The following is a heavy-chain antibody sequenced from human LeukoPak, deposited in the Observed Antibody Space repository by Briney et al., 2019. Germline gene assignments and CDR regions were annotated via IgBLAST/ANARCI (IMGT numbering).Heavy chain of an antibody. CDR2: ISAYNGNT. V-gene: IGHV1-18*01. CDR1: GYTFTSYG. CDR3: ATAIGYSLNWFDP. Sequence: ASVKVSCKASGYTFTSYGISWVRQAPGQGLEWMGWISAYNGNTIYAQKFQGRVTMTEDTSTDTAYMELSSLRSEDTAVYYCATAIGYSLNWFDPWGQGTLVTVSS. J-gene: IGHJ5*02. D-gene: IGHD3-22*01.